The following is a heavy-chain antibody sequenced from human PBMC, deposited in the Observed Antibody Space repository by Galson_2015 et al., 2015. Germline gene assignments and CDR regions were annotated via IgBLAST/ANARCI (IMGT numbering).Heavy chain of an antibody. Sequence: SLRLSCAASGFTFDDYAMHWVRQAPGKGLEWVSGISWNSGSIGYADSVKGRFTISRDNAKNSLYLQMNSLRAEDTAVYYCAKGGVATLTYNWFDPWGQGTLVTVSS. V-gene: IGHV3-9*01. CDR2: ISWNSGSI. CDR3: AKGGVATLTYNWFDP. CDR1: GFTFDDYA. J-gene: IGHJ5*02. D-gene: IGHD5-12*01.